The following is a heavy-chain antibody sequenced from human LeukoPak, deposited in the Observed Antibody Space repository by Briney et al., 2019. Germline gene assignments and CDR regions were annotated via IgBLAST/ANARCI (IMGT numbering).Heavy chain of an antibody. J-gene: IGHJ1*01. Sequence: GRSLRLSCAASGFIFDRYAMHWVRQSPGKGLEWVALISNDGNDEYYADSVKGRFTISRDNSKNTLYLQMNSLRAEDTAVYYCAKDQLTMIVSKGYFQHWGQGTLVTVSS. CDR2: ISNDGNDE. V-gene: IGHV3-30*04. D-gene: IGHD3-22*01. CDR1: GFIFDRYA. CDR3: AKDQLTMIVSKGYFQH.